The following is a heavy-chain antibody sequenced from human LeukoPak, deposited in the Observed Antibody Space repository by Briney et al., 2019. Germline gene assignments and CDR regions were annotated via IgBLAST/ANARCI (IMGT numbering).Heavy chain of an antibody. CDR1: GGSISSSNW. J-gene: IGHJ5*02. V-gene: IGHV4-4*02. Sequence: PSGTLSLTCAVSGGSISSSNWWSWVRQPPGKGLEWIGEIYHSGSTNYNPSLKSRVTISVDKSKNQFSLKLSSVTAADTAVYYCARDYYDSSGSTLERRLDPWGQGTLVTVSP. D-gene: IGHD3-22*01. CDR2: IYHSGST. CDR3: ARDYYDSSGSTLERRLDP.